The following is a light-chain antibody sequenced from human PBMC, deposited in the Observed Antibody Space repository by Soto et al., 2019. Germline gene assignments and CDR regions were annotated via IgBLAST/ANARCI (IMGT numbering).Light chain of an antibody. J-gene: IGKJ4*01. Sequence: DIQMTQSPSTLSASVGDRVTITCRASQNIDSWLAWYHQKPGKAPKLLIYKASKLQTGVPSRFSGSVSGTEFTLTISSLQPDDFATYYYQQYVSFPLTFGGGTKVEIK. CDR1: QNIDSW. CDR3: QQYVSFPLT. V-gene: IGKV1-5*03. CDR2: KAS.